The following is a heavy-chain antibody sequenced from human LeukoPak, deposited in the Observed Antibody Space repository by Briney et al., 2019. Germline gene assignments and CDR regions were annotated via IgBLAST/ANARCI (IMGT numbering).Heavy chain of an antibody. J-gene: IGHJ3*02. CDR1: GYTFTSYG. CDR3: ARDKAVAGTSAFDI. V-gene: IGHV1-18*01. D-gene: IGHD6-19*01. Sequence: GASVKVSCKASGYTFTSYGISWVRQAPGQGLEWMGWISAYNGNTNYAQKLQGRVTMTTDTSTSTAYVELRSLRSDDTAVYYCARDKAVAGTSAFDIWGQGTMVTVSS. CDR2: ISAYNGNT.